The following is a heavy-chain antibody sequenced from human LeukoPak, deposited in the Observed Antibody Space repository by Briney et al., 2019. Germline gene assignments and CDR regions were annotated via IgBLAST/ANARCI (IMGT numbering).Heavy chain of an antibody. CDR2: LRGGGET. CDR1: GFSFTNYA. V-gene: IGHV3-23*01. CDR3: ASWVSNADAVW. J-gene: IGHJ4*02. Sequence: PGGSLRLSCAASGFSFTNYAMSWVRQAPARGPGWVSSLRGGGETFYADSVKGRFTLSRDDSRNTVYLQLNNLRVEDTAIYAKASWVSNADAVWWGQGTQVTVSS. D-gene: IGHD6-13*01.